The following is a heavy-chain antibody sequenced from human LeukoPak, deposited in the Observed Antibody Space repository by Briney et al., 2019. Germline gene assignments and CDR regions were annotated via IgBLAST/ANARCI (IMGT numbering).Heavy chain of an antibody. V-gene: IGHV1-24*01. Sequence: ASVKVSCKASGYTFTGYYMHWVRQAPGKGLEWMGGFDPEDGETIYAQKFQGRVTMTEDTSTDTAYMELSSLRSEDTAVYYCATGGPGYCSGGSCYGRYYYYYGMDVWGQGTTVTVSS. CDR3: ATGGPGYCSGGSCYGRYYYYYGMDV. D-gene: IGHD2-15*01. CDR2: FDPEDGET. J-gene: IGHJ6*02. CDR1: GYTFTGYY.